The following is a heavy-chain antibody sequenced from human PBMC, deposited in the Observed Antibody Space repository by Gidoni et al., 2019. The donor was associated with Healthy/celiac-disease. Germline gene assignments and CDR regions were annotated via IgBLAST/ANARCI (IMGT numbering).Heavy chain of an antibody. CDR3: TTELGRGVASYYYYYMDV. V-gene: IGHV3-15*01. Sequence: EVQLVESGGGLVKPGGSLRLSCAASGFTFSNAWMSWVRQAPGKGLEWVGRIKSKTDGGTTDYAATVKGRFNISRDDSKNTLYLQMNSLKTEDTAVYYCTTELGRGVASYYYYYMDVWGKGTTVTVSS. CDR2: IKSKTDGGTT. CDR1: GFTFSNAW. J-gene: IGHJ6*03. D-gene: IGHD2-15*01.